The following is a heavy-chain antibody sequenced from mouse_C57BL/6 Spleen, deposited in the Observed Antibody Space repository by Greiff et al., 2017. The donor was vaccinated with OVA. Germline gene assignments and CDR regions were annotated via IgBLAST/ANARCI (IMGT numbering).Heavy chain of an antibody. CDR1: GYAFSSYW. J-gene: IGHJ2*01. CDR3: ANDYYGSSSYYFDY. D-gene: IGHD1-1*01. Sequence: VQLQQSGAELVKPGASVKISCKASGYAFSSYWMNWVKQRPGKGLEWIGQIYPGDGDTNYNGKFKGKATLTADKSSSTAYMQLSSLTSEDSAVYFCANDYYGSSSYYFDYWGQGTTLTVSS. CDR2: IYPGDGDT. V-gene: IGHV1-80*01.